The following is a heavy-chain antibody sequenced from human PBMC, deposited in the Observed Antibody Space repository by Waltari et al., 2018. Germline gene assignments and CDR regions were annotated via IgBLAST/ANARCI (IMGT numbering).Heavy chain of an antibody. J-gene: IGHJ4*02. CDR1: GGPFSSYA. Sequence: QVQLVQSGAEVKKPGSSVKVSCTASGGPFSSYATSWVRPAPGQGLEWMGGIIPIFGTANYAQKFQGRVTITADESTSTAYMELSSLRSEDTAVYYCARARITMVRGIYYYFDYWGQGTLVTVSS. D-gene: IGHD3-10*01. CDR3: ARARITMVRGIYYYFDY. V-gene: IGHV1-69*01. CDR2: IIPIFGTA.